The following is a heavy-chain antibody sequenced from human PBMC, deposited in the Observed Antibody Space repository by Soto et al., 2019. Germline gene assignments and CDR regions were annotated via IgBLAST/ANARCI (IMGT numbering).Heavy chain of an antibody. CDR2: IYHSWST. CDR3: ARLVRATMHFDY. J-gene: IGHJ4*02. Sequence: SATRSLSRAVSCYSMSSGCYWGWSRQPPVKGLEWIGSIYHSWSTSYNPSLKSRGILSVETSKTPFSLKRSSVTAADTAVYCCARLVRATMHFDYWGQGTLDKVSS. CDR1: CYSMSSGCY. D-gene: IGHD2-21*01. V-gene: IGHV4-38-2*01.